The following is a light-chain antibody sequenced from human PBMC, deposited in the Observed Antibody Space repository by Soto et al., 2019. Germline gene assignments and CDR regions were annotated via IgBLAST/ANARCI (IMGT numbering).Light chain of an antibody. V-gene: IGKV3-15*01. J-gene: IGKJ4*01. CDR2: ATS. Sequence: EIVVTQSPATLSVSPGERATLSCRASQSVGNNFAWYQQKPGQAPRLLIFATSTRATGVPARFSGSGSGTECTLTISSLQSEDFAVCYCQQYGDWPLTFGGGAKVEIE. CDR3: QQYGDWPLT. CDR1: QSVGNN.